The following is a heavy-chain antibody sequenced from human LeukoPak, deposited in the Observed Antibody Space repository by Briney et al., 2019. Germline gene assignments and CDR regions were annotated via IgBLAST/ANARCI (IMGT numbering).Heavy chain of an antibody. CDR1: AFSFSSYE. CDR3: MSAHGY. J-gene: IGHJ4*02. Sequence: ARGSLRVSSADPAFSFSSYEMNWVRQTRGKGLEWVATILPAGKESYRVESVKGRFTVSRDNAKNLLFLQMNSLRADDTAVYYCMSAHGYWGQGTLVTVSS. V-gene: IGHV3-7*01. CDR2: ILPAGKES.